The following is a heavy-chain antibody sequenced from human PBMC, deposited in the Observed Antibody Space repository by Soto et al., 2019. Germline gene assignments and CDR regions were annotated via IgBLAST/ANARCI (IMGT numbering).Heavy chain of an antibody. CDR1: GYTFTGYY. V-gene: IGHV1-2*04. CDR3: ARYLKKDGSIPRGMDV. J-gene: IGHJ6*02. Sequence: ASVKVSCKASGYTFTGYYMHWVRQAPGQGLEWMGWINPNSGGTNYAQKFQGWVTMTRDTSISTAYMELSRLRSDDTAVYYCARYLKKDGSIPRGMDVWGQGTTVTVSS. D-gene: IGHD3-10*01. CDR2: INPNSGGT.